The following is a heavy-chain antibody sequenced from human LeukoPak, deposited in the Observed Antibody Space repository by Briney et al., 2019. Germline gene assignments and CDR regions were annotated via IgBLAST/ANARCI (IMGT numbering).Heavy chain of an antibody. V-gene: IGHV4-59*01. CDR2: IYYSGST. J-gene: IGHJ6*02. Sequence: GSLRLSCAASGFTFSSYAMHWIRQPPGKGLEWIGYIYYSGSTNYNPSLKSRVTISVDTSKNQFSLKLSSVTAADTAVYYCARVGTIFGVDALWYYGMDVWGQGTTVTVSS. CDR1: GFTFSSYA. CDR3: ARVGTIFGVDALWYYGMDV. D-gene: IGHD3-3*01.